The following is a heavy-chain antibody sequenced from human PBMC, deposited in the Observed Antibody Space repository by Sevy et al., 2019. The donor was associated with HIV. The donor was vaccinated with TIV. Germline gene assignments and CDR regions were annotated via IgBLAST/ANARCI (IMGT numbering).Heavy chain of an antibody. D-gene: IGHD3-10*01. CDR1: GYTFTTYY. J-gene: IGHJ4*02. V-gene: IGHV1-2*02. CDR3: ARDLVRGVSGDYIDF. Sequence: ASVKVSCKASGYTFTTYYIHWVRQAPGQGLEWVGWINTFTGGTRYAQKFQGRVTISRDTAITTAYMDLTRLNSDDTAIYFCARDLVRGVSGDYIDFWGPGTLVTVSS. CDR2: INTFTGGT.